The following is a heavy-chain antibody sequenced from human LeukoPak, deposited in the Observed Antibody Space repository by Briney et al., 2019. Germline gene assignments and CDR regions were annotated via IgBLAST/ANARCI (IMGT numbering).Heavy chain of an antibody. CDR2: ISRSNIYK. CDR1: GFTFSSYT. J-gene: IGHJ4*02. V-gene: IGHV3-21*01. D-gene: IGHD6-13*01. Sequence: GGSLRLSCAASGFTFSSYTMNWVRLAPGKGLEWVSSISRSNIYKYYADSVKGRFTISRDNSKNTLYLQMNSLRAEDTAVYYCAKDPRRYSRTGGYFDYWGQGTLVTVSS. CDR3: AKDPRRYSRTGGYFDY.